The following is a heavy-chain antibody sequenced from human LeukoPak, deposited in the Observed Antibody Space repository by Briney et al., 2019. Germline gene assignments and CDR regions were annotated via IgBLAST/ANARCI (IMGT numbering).Heavy chain of an antibody. Sequence: PGRSLRLSCEASGFTFSSYPMPWVRQAPAKGLEWVAAISKDGSNKYYADSVRGRYTISRDTSKNTLYLEMNSLSGEDTTVYYCAKRGSDGRPYFVDYWGQGTLVTVSS. CDR2: ISKDGSNK. CDR1: GFTFSSYP. CDR3: AKRGSDGRPYFVDY. J-gene: IGHJ4*02. D-gene: IGHD1-1*01. V-gene: IGHV3-30*18.